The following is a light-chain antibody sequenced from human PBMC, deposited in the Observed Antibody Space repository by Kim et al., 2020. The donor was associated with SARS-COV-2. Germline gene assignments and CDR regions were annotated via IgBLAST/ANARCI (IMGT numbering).Light chain of an antibody. CDR3: QQYASSVSIT. V-gene: IGKV3-20*01. CDR2: GAS. J-gene: IGKJ5*01. CDR1: QSIRSNY. Sequence: EIVLTQSPGTLSLSPGERATLSCRASQSIRSNYLAWYQQKPGQAPRLLIYGASSRATGIPDRFSGSGSGTDFTLTISRLEPEDFAVYSCQQYASSVSITFGLGTRLEIK.